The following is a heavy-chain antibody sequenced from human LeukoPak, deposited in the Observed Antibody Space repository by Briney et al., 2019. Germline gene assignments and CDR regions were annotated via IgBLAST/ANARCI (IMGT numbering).Heavy chain of an antibody. Sequence: GASVKVSCKTSGYDFTSYATHWVRQAPGQRLEWMGWINVVNDNTKLSQKFQGRVTITSDTSASTAYMEMSSLRFDDTAVYYCARAPLTTYPWWGQGTLVTASS. V-gene: IGHV1-3*01. CDR3: ARAPLTTYPW. D-gene: IGHD2/OR15-2a*01. CDR1: GYDFTSYA. J-gene: IGHJ4*02. CDR2: INVVNDNT.